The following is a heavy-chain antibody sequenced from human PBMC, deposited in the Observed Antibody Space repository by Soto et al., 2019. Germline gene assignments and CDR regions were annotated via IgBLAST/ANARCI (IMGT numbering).Heavy chain of an antibody. V-gene: IGHV1-69*01. CDR1: GGTFSSYA. Sequence: QVQLVQSGAEVKKPGSSVKVSCKASGGTFSSYAISWVRQAPGQGIEWMGGIIPIFGTANYAQKFEGRVTITAEESTSTAYMELSSLRSEDTAVYYCARGPTDYNWFDPWGQGTLVTVSS. CDR2: IIPIFGTA. CDR3: ARGPTDYNWFDP. J-gene: IGHJ5*02.